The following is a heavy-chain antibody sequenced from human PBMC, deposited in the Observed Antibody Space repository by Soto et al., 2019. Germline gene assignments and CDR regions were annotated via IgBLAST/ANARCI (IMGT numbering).Heavy chain of an antibody. Sequence: PGGSLRLSCAASGFTFSSYSMNWVRQAPGKGLEWVSSISSSSSYIYYADSVKGRFTISRDNAKNSLYLQMNSLRAEDTAVYYCASYFYQRDSSSWYPVGAFDIWGQGTMVTVSS. D-gene: IGHD6-13*01. CDR1: GFTFSSYS. J-gene: IGHJ3*02. V-gene: IGHV3-21*01. CDR2: ISSSSSYI. CDR3: ASYFYQRDSSSWYPVGAFDI.